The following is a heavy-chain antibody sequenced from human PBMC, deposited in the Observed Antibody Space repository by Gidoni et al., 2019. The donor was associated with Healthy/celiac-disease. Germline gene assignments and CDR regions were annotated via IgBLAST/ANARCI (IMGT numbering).Heavy chain of an antibody. CDR3: AKESAGIQKGIAAAGRRGGFDY. CDR2: ISGSGGST. V-gene: IGHV3-23*01. CDR1: GFTFSSYA. D-gene: IGHD6-13*01. J-gene: IGHJ4*02. Sequence: EVQLLESGGGLVQPGGSLRLSCAASGFTFSSYAMSWVRQAPGKGLECVSAISGSGGSTYYADSVKGRFTISRDNSKNTLYLQMNSLRAEDTAVYYCAKESAGIQKGIAAAGRRGGFDYWGQGTLVTVSS.